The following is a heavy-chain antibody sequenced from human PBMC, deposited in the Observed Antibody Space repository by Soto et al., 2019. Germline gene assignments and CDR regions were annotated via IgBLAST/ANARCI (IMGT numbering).Heavy chain of an antibody. CDR1: GGSFSAYY. Sequence: PETLSLTCAVYGGSFSAYYWSWIRQPPGKGLEWIGEINHSGGTSYNPSLKSRVTISVDTSKSQFSLKLTSVTAADRAVYFCLRGSVDKVDCSGFYEYWRQATLV. J-gene: IGHJ4*02. D-gene: IGHD3-22*01. V-gene: IGHV4-34*01. CDR2: INHSGGT. CDR3: LRGSVDKVDCSGFYEY.